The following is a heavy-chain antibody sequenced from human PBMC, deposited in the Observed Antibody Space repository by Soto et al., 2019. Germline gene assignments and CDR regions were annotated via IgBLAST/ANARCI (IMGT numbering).Heavy chain of an antibody. V-gene: IGHV4-39*01. Sequence: KPSETLSLTCTVSGGSISSSSYYWGWIRQPPGKGLEWIGSIYYSGSTYYNPSLKSRVTISVDTSKNQFSLKLSSVTAADTAVYYCARTETYYYDSSGYDAFDIWGQGTMVTVSS. J-gene: IGHJ3*02. CDR3: ARTETYYYDSSGYDAFDI. CDR2: IYYSGST. CDR1: GGSISSSSYY. D-gene: IGHD3-22*01.